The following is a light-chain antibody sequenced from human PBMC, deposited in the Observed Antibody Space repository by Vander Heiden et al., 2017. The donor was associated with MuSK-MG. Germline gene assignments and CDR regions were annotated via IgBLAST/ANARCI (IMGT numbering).Light chain of an antibody. Sequence: QSVLTQPPSVSGAPGQRVTISCTGSRANLGAGYHVHWYPQLPGTAPTLLIYGNTSRPSGVPDRFSGSRSGTSAALAITGLRTEDEADYYCQSYDSSLSGYVFGTGTKVTVL. V-gene: IGLV1-40*01. CDR3: QSYDSSLSGYV. CDR1: RANLGAGYH. J-gene: IGLJ1*01. CDR2: GNT.